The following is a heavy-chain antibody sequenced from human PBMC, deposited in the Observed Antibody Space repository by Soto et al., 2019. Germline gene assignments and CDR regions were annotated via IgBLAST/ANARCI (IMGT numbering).Heavy chain of an antibody. J-gene: IGHJ4*02. CDR1: GFTFSSYW. V-gene: IGHV3-7*01. CDR2: INQDGSEK. Sequence: EVQLVESGGGLVQPGGSLRLSCAASGFTFSSYWMDWVRQAPGKGLEWVANINQDGSEKHYVDSVKGRFTISRDNAKNSLYLQMSSLTAEDSALYYCSPSLEYWGQGTLVTVSS. CDR3: SPSLEY.